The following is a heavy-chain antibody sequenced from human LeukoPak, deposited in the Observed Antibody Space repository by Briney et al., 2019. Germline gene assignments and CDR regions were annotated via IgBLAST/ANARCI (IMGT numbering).Heavy chain of an antibody. J-gene: IGHJ4*02. D-gene: IGHD6-13*01. CDR3: VRDSYTREWHEIESDY. CDR2: IKQDGSLT. CDR1: GFIFSDFW. Sequence: QPGGSLRLSCATAGFIFSDFWMTWVRQAPGKGLEWVANIKQDGSLTFYMGSAKGRFTISRDNAKSSLYLQMNSLRVGDTAIYYCVRDSYTREWHEIESDYWGQGTLVTVSS. V-gene: IGHV3-7*03.